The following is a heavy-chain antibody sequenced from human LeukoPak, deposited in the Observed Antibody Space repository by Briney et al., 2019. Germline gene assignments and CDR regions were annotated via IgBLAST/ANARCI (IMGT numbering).Heavy chain of an antibody. CDR1: GGTFSSYA. CDR2: IIPIFGTA. J-gene: IGHJ4*02. V-gene: IGHV1-69*05. Sequence: ASVKVSCKASGGTFSSYAISWVRQAPGQGLEWMGRIIPIFGTANYAQKFQGRVTITTDESTSTAYMVLSSLRSEDTAVYYCARGQAYCGGDCYFNYWGQGTLVTVSS. D-gene: IGHD2-21*02. CDR3: ARGQAYCGGDCYFNY.